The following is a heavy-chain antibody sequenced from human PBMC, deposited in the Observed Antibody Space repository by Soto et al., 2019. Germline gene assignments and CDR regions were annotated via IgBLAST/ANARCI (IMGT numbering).Heavy chain of an antibody. D-gene: IGHD2-2*01. CDR1: GDTLGSFA. CDR2: IIPILRSV. Sequence: QVQLVQTGAEVLNPGSSLKVSCKASGDTLGSFAFSWVRQAPGQGLEWLGGIIPILRSVSHAQRFQGRLTITADESSRTVFMDLRRLTSEDTADYYCATEGVSVPAGTFEYWGQGTLVNVSS. V-gene: IGHV1-69*01. J-gene: IGHJ4*02. CDR3: ATEGVSVPAGTFEY.